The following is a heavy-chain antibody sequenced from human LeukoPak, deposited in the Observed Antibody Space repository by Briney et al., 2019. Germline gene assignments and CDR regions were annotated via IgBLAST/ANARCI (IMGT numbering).Heavy chain of an antibody. V-gene: IGHV3-7*01. CDR2: IKQDGSEK. J-gene: IGHJ5*02. Sequence: GGSLRLSCAASGFTFSSYWLSWVRQAPGKGLEWVANIKQDGSEKYYVDSVKGRFTISRDNAKNSLYLQMNSLRAEDTAVYYCARDEDSSGYNWFDLWGQGTLVTVSS. CDR1: GFTFSSYW. CDR3: ARDEDSSGYNWFDL. D-gene: IGHD6-19*01.